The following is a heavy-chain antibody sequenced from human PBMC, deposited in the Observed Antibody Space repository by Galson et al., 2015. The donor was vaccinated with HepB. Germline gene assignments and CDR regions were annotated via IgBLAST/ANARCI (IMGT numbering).Heavy chain of an antibody. V-gene: IGHV3-30*18. J-gene: IGHJ6*02. Sequence: SLRLSCAASGFTFSSYGMHWVRQAPGKGLEWVAVISYDGSNKYYADSVKGRFTISRDNSKNTLYLQMNSLRAEDTAVYYCANFGPVEWAVGGEYSSGPYYYGMDVWGQGTTVTVSS. CDR1: GFTFSSYG. D-gene: IGHD6-19*01. CDR3: ANFGPVEWAVGGEYSSGPYYYGMDV. CDR2: ISYDGSNK.